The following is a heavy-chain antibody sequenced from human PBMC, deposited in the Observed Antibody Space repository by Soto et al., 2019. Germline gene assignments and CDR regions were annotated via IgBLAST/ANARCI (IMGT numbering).Heavy chain of an antibody. CDR1: GGSIYTYY. Sequence: SETLSLTGNVSGGSIYTYYCSWIRQSPWKGLEWIGYISDGGITNYNPSLSSRLTISVDTSKKQVSLKLTSVSAADTATYFCAGYCSSSICPHHHYFGLEVSGQGITVT. D-gene: IGHD2-2*01. CDR3: AGYCSSSICPHHHYFGLEV. CDR2: ISDGGIT. J-gene: IGHJ6*02. V-gene: IGHV4-59*01.